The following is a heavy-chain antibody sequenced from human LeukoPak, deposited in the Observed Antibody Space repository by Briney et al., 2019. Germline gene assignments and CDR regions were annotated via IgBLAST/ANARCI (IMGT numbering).Heavy chain of an antibody. CDR3: ARTKLWLRAFDI. CDR1: GGSISSYY. CDR2: IYYNGNT. Sequence: SETLSLTCTVSGGSISSYYWIWIRQPPGKGLEWIGFIYYNGNTNYNPSLKSRVTISEDSSKSQSSLKLTSVTAADTAVYYCARTKLWLRAFDIWGQGTMVTVSS. D-gene: IGHD5-18*01. V-gene: IGHV4-59*01. J-gene: IGHJ3*02.